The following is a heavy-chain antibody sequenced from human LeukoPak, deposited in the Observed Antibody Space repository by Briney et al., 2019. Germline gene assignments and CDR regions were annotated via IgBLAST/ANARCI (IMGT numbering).Heavy chain of an antibody. Sequence: GGSLRLSCAASGFTFSSYWMSWVRQAPGKGLEWVANIKQDGSEKYYVDSVKGRFTISRDNAKNSLYLQMNSLRAEDTAVYYCARAQVGLRFLEWFYFDYWGQGTLVTVSS. CDR3: ARAQVGLRFLEWFYFDY. CDR2: IKQDGSEK. CDR1: GFTFSSYW. V-gene: IGHV3-7*04. D-gene: IGHD3-3*01. J-gene: IGHJ4*02.